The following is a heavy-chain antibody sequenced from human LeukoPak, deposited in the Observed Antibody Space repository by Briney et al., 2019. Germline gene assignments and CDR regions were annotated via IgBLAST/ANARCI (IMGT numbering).Heavy chain of an antibody. CDR1: GGSISSSSHY. CDR2: IYYSGST. D-gene: IGHD4-23*01. J-gene: IGHJ4*02. V-gene: IGHV4-39*07. Sequence: SETLSLTCSVSGGSISSSSHYWDWIRQPPGEGLEWIGSIYYSGSTYYNPSLKSRVTISVDTSKNQFSLKLISVTAADTAVYYCAKRSGYGGNRRDFDYWGQGTLVTVSS. CDR3: AKRSGYGGNRRDFDY.